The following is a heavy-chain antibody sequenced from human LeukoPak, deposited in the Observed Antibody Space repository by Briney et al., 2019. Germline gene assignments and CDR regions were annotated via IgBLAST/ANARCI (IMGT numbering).Heavy chain of an antibody. D-gene: IGHD3-10*01. V-gene: IGHV4-34*01. CDR1: GGSFSGYY. CDR2: INHSGST. CDR3: ARAGWFGEFSTDY. Sequence: PSETLSLTCAVYGGSFSGYYWSWLRQPPGKGLEWIGEINHSGSTNYNPSLTSRVTISVDTSKNQFSLKLSSVTAADTAVYYCARAGWFGEFSTDYWGQGTLVTVSS. J-gene: IGHJ4*02.